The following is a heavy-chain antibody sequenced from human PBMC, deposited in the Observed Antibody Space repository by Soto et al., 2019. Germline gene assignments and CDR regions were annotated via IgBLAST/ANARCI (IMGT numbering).Heavy chain of an antibody. CDR3: ARDANWNPDY. V-gene: IGHV3-48*02. D-gene: IGHD1-1*01. CDR2: IRSSGSPI. CDR1: GYSFSSYG. Sequence: EVHLVESGGGLVQPGGSLRLSCAASGYSFSSYGMNWVRQAPWKGLVWLSLIRSSGSPIYYVDSVKGRFTISRDNAKNSLYLQMNSLRDEDTAVYYCARDANWNPDYWGQGTLVTVSS. J-gene: IGHJ4*02.